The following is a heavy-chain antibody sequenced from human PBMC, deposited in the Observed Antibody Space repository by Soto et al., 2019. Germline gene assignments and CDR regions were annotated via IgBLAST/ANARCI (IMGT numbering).Heavy chain of an antibody. J-gene: IGHJ4*02. V-gene: IGHV4-30-4*01. Sequence: QVQLQESGPGLVKPSQTLSLTCTVSGGSISSGNYYWSWIRQPPGKGREWIGFISYSGSTYYSTSLKGRVTISVDTSKSQFSLNLSFVTAADTAVYYCATMGTPATGLYFFDYWGQGSLVTVSS. CDR2: ISYSGST. D-gene: IGHD2-15*01. CDR1: GGSISSGNYY. CDR3: ATMGTPATGLYFFDY.